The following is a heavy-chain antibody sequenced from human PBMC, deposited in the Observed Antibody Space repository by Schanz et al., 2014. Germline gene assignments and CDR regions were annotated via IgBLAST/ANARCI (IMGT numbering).Heavy chain of an antibody. D-gene: IGHD3-22*01. CDR2: ISASGGDA. V-gene: IGHV3-23*04. CDR3: AKDIADTSGKDDY. J-gene: IGHJ4*02. Sequence: EVQLVESGGGLVQPGGSLRLSCAASGFTFSDYYMSWVRQAPGKGLEWLSVISASGGDAYYADSVKGRFTISRDNSKNTLFRQMNSLRVEDSAIYYCAKDIADTSGKDDYWGQGTLXTVSS. CDR1: GFTFSDYY.